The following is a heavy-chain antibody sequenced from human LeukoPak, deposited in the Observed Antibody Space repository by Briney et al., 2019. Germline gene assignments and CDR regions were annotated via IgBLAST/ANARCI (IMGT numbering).Heavy chain of an antibody. D-gene: IGHD3-3*01. V-gene: IGHV4-4*02. J-gene: IGHJ4*02. CDR3: ARRAYDFWSGYEGSYYFDY. Sequence: SETLSLTCAVSGGSISSSNWWSWVRQPPGKGLEWIGEIYHSGSTNYNPSLKSRVTISVDKSKNQFSLKLNSVTAADTAVYYCARRAYDFWSGYEGSYYFDYWGQGTLVTVSS. CDR2: IYHSGST. CDR1: GGSISSSNW.